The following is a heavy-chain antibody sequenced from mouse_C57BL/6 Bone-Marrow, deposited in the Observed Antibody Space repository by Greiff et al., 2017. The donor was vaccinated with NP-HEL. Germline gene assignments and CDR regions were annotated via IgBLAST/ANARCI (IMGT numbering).Heavy chain of an antibody. D-gene: IGHD1-1*01. CDR1: GYTFTSYW. J-gene: IGHJ1*03. CDR3: AKDYYGSSRYWYFDV. Sequence: QVQLQQPGAELVRPGSSVKLSCKASGYTFTSYWMDWVKQRPGQGLEWIGNIYPSDSETHYNQKFKDKATLTVDKSSSTAYMQLSSLTSEDSAVYYCAKDYYGSSRYWYFDVWGTGTTVTVSS. V-gene: IGHV1-61*01. CDR2: IYPSDSET.